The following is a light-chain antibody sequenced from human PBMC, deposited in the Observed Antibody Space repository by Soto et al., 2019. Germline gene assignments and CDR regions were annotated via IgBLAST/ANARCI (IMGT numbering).Light chain of an antibody. CDR1: QSISSY. J-gene: IGKJ4*01. Sequence: DIQMTQSPSSLSASXXXXXXXXXXXSQSISSYLNWYQQKPGKAPKLLIYAASSLQSGVPSRFSGSGSGTDFTLTISSLQPEDFATYYCQQSYSTLPHTFGGGTKVDIK. CDR2: AAS. V-gene: IGKV1-39*01. CDR3: QQSYSTLPHT.